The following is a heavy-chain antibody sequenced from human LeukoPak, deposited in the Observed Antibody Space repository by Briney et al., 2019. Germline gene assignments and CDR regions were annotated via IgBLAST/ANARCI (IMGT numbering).Heavy chain of an antibody. J-gene: IGHJ4*02. CDR3: AKDDSWLQFGE. D-gene: IGHD5-24*01. CDR2: ISPSGDIT. Sequence: GGSLRLSWAASGFTFSNHGMNWVRQAPGKGLDWVSGISPSGDITYYTDSVKGRFTIFRDNSKNTLYLEVISLTAEDTAVYYCAKDDSWLQFGEWSQGTLVTVSS. CDR1: GFTFSNHG. V-gene: IGHV3-23*01.